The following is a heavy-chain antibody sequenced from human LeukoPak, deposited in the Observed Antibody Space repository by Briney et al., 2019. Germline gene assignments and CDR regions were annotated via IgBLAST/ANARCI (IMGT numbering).Heavy chain of an antibody. CDR3: ARDLGLIFGDAFDI. J-gene: IGHJ3*02. Sequence: ASVKVSCKASGYTFTSYGTSWVRQAPGQGLEWMGWISAYNGNTNYAQKLQGRVTMTTDTSTSTAYMELRSLRSEDTAVYYCARDLGLIFGDAFDIWGQGTMVTVSS. CDR1: GYTFTSYG. D-gene: IGHD3/OR15-3a*01. V-gene: IGHV1-18*01. CDR2: ISAYNGNT.